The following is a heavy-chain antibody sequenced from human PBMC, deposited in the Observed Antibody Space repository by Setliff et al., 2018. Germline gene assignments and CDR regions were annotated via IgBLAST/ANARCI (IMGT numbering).Heavy chain of an antibody. Sequence: GGSLRLSCVGSVFIFSNSAMRWVRQAPGEGLEWVATITDSGSKILYVDSVKGRFTISRDNSKNSLYLQMDSLRPEDTAVYYCAKDRLFPRYWGLGTLVTVSS. V-gene: IGHV3-23*01. CDR3: AKDRLFPRY. J-gene: IGHJ4*02. CDR1: VFIFSNSA. CDR2: ITDSGSKI. D-gene: IGHD2-21*01.